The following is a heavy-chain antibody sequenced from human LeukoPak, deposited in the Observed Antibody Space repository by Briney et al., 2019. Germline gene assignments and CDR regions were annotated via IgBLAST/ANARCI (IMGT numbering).Heavy chain of an antibody. V-gene: IGHV1-2*02. Sequence: ASVKVSCKASGNTFTGYYIHWVRQAPGQGLEWMGWINPNSGGTNYAQEFQGRVTMTRDTSISTAYMELRLRSDDTAVYYCARSRNSHDYGDHYFDCWGQGTLVTVSS. CDR3: ARSRNSHDYGDHYFDC. D-gene: IGHD4-17*01. CDR1: GNTFTGYY. J-gene: IGHJ4*02. CDR2: INPNSGGT.